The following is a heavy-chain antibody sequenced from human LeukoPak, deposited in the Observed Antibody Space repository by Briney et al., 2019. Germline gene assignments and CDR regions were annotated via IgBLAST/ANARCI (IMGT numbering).Heavy chain of an antibody. CDR2: ISYDGSNK. Sequence: PGGSLRLSCAASGFTFSSYGMHWVRQAPGKGLEWVAVISYDGSNKYYADSVKGRFTISRDNSKNTLYLQMNSLRAADTAVYYCAKDYDGSSGAPWGQGTLVTVSS. CDR3: AKDYDGSSGAP. J-gene: IGHJ5*02. D-gene: IGHD6-13*01. V-gene: IGHV3-30*18. CDR1: GFTFSSYG.